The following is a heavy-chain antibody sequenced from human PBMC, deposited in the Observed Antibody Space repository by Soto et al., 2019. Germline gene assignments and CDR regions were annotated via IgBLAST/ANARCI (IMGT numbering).Heavy chain of an antibody. CDR1: GGSISSSSYY. J-gene: IGHJ4*02. V-gene: IGHV4-39*01. D-gene: IGHD6-13*01. CDR3: ASSIAAAGRPRYYFDY. CDR2: IYYSGST. Sequence: QLQLQESGPGLVKPSETLSLPCTVSGGSISSSSYYWGWIRQPPGKGLEWIGSIYYSGSTYYNPPLQSRVTISVDTSKNQFSLKLSSVTAADTAGYSCASSIAAAGRPRYYFDYWGQGTLVTVSS.